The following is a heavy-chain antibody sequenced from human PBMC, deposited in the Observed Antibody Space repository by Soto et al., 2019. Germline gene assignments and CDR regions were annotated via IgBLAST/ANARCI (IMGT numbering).Heavy chain of an antibody. CDR1: GFTFSGYA. V-gene: IGHV3-23*01. CDR3: AKSGSGWYGFDC. J-gene: IGHJ4*02. D-gene: IGHD6-19*01. Sequence: PGGSLRLSCAASGFTFSGYAMSWVRQAPGKGLEWVSAISGSGGTTYYADSVKGRFTISRDNSKNTLYLQMNSLRAEDTAVYYCAKSGSGWYGFDCWGQGTLVTVSS. CDR2: ISGSGGTT.